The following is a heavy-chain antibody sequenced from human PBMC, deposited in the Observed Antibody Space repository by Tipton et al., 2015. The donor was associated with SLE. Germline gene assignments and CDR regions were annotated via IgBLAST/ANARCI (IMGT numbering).Heavy chain of an antibody. Sequence: LRLSCTVSGGSISSGSYYWSWIRQPAGKGLEWIGYIYTSGSTNYNPSLKSRVTISVDTSKNQFSLKLSSVTAADTAVYYCARVIQWELSLDAFDIWGQRTMVTVSS. CDR1: GGSISSGSYY. D-gene: IGHD1-26*01. J-gene: IGHJ3*02. V-gene: IGHV4-61*09. CDR3: ARVIQWELSLDAFDI. CDR2: IYTSGST.